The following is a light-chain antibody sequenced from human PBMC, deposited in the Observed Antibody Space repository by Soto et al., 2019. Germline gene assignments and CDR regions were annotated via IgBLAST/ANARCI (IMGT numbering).Light chain of an antibody. CDR2: GAS. CDR1: QTVSSDY. V-gene: IGKV3-20*01. CDR3: QQYNNWPRGT. Sequence: DIVLTQSPDTLSLSPGERATLSCRASQTVSSDYLAWYQQKPGQAPRLLIYGASNRATGIPDRFSGSGSGTDFTLTISRLEPEDFAVYYCQQYNNWPRGTFGQGTRLEI. J-gene: IGKJ5*01.